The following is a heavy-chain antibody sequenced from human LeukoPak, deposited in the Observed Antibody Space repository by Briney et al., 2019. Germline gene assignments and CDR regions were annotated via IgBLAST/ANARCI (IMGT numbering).Heavy chain of an antibody. CDR1: SGSFSGYY. CDR2: INHSGST. D-gene: IGHD3-16*01. V-gene: IGHV4-34*01. Sequence: SETLSLTCAVYSGSFSGYYWSWLRQPPGKGLEWMGEINHSGSTNYNPSPERRVTISVDNSKNQFSRKLSSVTAADTAVSYCARGGGDYWGQGTLVTVSS. CDR3: ARGGGDY. J-gene: IGHJ4*02.